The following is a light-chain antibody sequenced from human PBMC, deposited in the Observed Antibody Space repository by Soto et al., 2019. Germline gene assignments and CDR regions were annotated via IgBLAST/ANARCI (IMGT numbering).Light chain of an antibody. CDR1: SSDIGTFSS. CDR3: SSQAGSDSLMV. Sequence: QSVLTQPPSASGSPGQSVTISCTGTSSDIGTFSSISRYQQYPGKAPKLMIFGVSQRPSGVPDRFSGSKSANTASLTVSGLQDEDEAEYYCSSQAGSDSLMVFGGGTKLTVL. CDR2: GVS. J-gene: IGLJ2*01. V-gene: IGLV2-8*01.